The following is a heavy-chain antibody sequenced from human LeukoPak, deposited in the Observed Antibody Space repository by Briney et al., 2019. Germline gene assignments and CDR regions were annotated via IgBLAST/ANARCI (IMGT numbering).Heavy chain of an antibody. J-gene: IGHJ4*02. Sequence: SETPSLTCAVYGGSFSGYYWSWIRQPPGKGLEWIGEINHSGSTNYNPSLKSRVTISVDTSKNQFSLKLSSVTAADTAVYYCARIHFFDIDYWGQGTLVTVSS. CDR1: GGSFSGYY. D-gene: IGHD3-3*02. CDR3: ARIHFFDIDY. CDR2: INHSGST. V-gene: IGHV4-34*01.